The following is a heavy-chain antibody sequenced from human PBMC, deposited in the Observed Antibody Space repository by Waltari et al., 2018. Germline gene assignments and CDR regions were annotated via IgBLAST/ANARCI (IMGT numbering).Heavy chain of an antibody. CDR2: LRNTGGT. CDR1: GDFLSDDP. D-gene: IGHD3-22*01. J-gene: IGHJ4*02. CDR3: ARLPTKYYDSIGWGFFDQ. Sequence: HVQLQESGPGLVKPSETLSLTCTVSGDFLSDDPSTWLRQAPGKGLEWIAYLRNTGGTKCTPSLESRVTVSAVTSKKQFSLRLTSVTAADTAVYYCARLPTKYYDSIGWGFFDQWGQGILVTVSS. V-gene: IGHV4-59*08.